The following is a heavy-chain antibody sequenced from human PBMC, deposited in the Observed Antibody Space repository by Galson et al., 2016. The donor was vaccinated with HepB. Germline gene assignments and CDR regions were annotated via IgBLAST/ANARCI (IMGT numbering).Heavy chain of an antibody. D-gene: IGHD3-3*01. CDR2: ISYDGNNK. V-gene: IGHV3-30-3*01. Sequence: SLRLSCAASGFTFSSYAMHWVRQAPGKGLEWVAVISYDGNNKYFAGSVKGRSTISRENSYNTLYLQMKSLRPDDTAVYYCAKDLITIFGVVDWRYSWGQGTLVTVSS. J-gene: IGHJ4*02. CDR3: AKDLITIFGVVDWRYS. CDR1: GFTFSSYA.